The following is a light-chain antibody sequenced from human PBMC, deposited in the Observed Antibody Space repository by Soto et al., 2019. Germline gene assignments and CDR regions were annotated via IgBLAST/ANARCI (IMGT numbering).Light chain of an antibody. CDR3: QQYNNWPFT. CDR1: QSVSSN. V-gene: IGKV3D-15*01. Sequence: EIVMPQSPATLSVSPGERATLSCRASQSVSSNLAWYQQKPGQAPRLLIYSASSRATGIPATFSGSGSGTEFTLAISSLQSEDFAVYYCQQYNNWPFTFGPGTKVDI. J-gene: IGKJ3*01. CDR2: SAS.